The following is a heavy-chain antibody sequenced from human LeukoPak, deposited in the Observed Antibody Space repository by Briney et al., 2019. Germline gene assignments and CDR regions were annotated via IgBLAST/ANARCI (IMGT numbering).Heavy chain of an antibody. CDR2: IRYDGSNK. Sequence: GGSLRLSCAASGFTFSSYGMHWVRQAPGKGLEWVAFIRYDGSNKYYADSVKGRFTISRDNSKNTLYLQMNSLRAEDTAVYYCAKVPRPVWFWDCWGQGTLVTVSS. CDR3: AKVPRPVWFWDC. J-gene: IGHJ4*02. V-gene: IGHV3-30*02. D-gene: IGHD3-10*01. CDR1: GFTFSSYG.